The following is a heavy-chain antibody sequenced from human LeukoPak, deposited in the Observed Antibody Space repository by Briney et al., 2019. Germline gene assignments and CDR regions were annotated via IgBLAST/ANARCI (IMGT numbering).Heavy chain of an antibody. CDR3: AKDGGTTGTTADFDY. D-gene: IGHD1-1*01. J-gene: IGHJ4*02. Sequence: GLLSSSCAASGFTFGSYGRHWVRQPPGKGLEGVAAISYDGSNKYYADSVKSRFTISRDNSKNTLYLQMNSLRAEDTAVDYCAKDGGTTGTTADFDYWGQGTLVTVSS. CDR2: ISYDGSNK. V-gene: IGHV3-30*18. CDR1: GFTFGSYG.